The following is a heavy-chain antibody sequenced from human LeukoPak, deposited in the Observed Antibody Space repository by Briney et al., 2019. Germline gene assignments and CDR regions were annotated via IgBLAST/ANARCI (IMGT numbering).Heavy chain of an antibody. J-gene: IGHJ4*02. CDR2: IRDDGSNK. Sequence: GGSLRLSCAASGFTFSSYGMHWGREAPGKGLEWVAFIRDDGSNKYYADSVKGRFTISRDNSKNTLYLQMNSLRAEDTAVYYCAKDMADSSGYSFDYWGQGTLVTVSS. CDR1: GFTFSSYG. V-gene: IGHV3-30*02. D-gene: IGHD3-22*01. CDR3: AKDMADSSGYSFDY.